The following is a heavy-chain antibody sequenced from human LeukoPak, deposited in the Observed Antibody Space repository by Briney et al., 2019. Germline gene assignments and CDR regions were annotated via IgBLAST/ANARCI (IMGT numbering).Heavy chain of an antibody. CDR3: ARGSSGCFDI. J-gene: IGHJ3*02. V-gene: IGHV3-74*01. CDR2: INSDGSST. Sequence: GGSLRLSCAASGFIFSSYWMYWVRQAPGKGLVWVSRINSDGSSTSYADSVKGRFTISRDNVKNTVDLQMNSLRAEDTAVYYCARGSSGCFDIWGQGTMVTVSS. CDR1: GFIFSSYW. D-gene: IGHD3-22*01.